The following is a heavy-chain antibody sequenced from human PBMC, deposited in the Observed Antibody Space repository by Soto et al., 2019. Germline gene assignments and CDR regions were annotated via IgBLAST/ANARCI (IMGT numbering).Heavy chain of an antibody. CDR3: AKARLVAATVGYFDY. J-gene: IGHJ4*02. D-gene: IGHD2-15*01. Sequence: EVQLVESGGGLVQPGRSLRLSCAASGFTFDDYAMHWVRQAPGKGLEWVSGISWNSGSIGYADSVKGRFTISRDNAKNSLYLQMNSLRAEDTALYYCAKARLVAATVGYFDYWGQGTLVTVSS. V-gene: IGHV3-9*01. CDR2: ISWNSGSI. CDR1: GFTFDDYA.